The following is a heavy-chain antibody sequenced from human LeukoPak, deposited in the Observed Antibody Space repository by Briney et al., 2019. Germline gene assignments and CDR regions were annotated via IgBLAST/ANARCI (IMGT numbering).Heavy chain of an antibody. J-gene: IGHJ4*02. CDR3: ANLDDSHYYDSSGYRERGIDY. Sequence: GGSLRPSCAASGFTFSSYGMHWVRQAPGKGLEWVAFIRHDGSNKYYADSVKGRFTISRDNSENTLYLQMNSLRAEDTAVYYCANLDDSHYYDSSGYRERGIDYWGQGTLVTVSS. CDR1: GFTFSSYG. D-gene: IGHD3-22*01. CDR2: IRHDGSNK. V-gene: IGHV3-30*02.